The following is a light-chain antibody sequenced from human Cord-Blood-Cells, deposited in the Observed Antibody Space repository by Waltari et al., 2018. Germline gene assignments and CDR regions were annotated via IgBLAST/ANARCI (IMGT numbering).Light chain of an antibody. J-gene: IGKJ5*01. CDR1: KGISSY. Sequence: AIRRTQSPPSLSASTGDRVTITCRASKGISSYLAWYQQKPGKAPKLLIYAASTLQSGVPSRFSGSGSGTDFTLTISCLQSEDFATYYCQQYYSYPTFGQGTRLEIK. V-gene: IGKV1-8*01. CDR3: QQYYSYPT. CDR2: AAS.